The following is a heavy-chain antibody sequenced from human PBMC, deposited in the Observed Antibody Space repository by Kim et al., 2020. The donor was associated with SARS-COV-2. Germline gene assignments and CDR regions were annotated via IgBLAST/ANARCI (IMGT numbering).Heavy chain of an antibody. V-gene: IGHV3-11*04. Sequence: GGSLRLSCAASGFTFSDYYMSWIRQAPGKGLEWVSYISSSGSTIYYADSVKGRFTISRDNAKNSLYLQMNSLRAEDTAVYYCARDSNYYDSSGYYYSYYYGMDVWGQGTTVTVSS. CDR1: GFTFSDYY. J-gene: IGHJ6*02. CDR2: ISSSGSTI. D-gene: IGHD3-22*01. CDR3: ARDSNYYDSSGYYYSYYYGMDV.